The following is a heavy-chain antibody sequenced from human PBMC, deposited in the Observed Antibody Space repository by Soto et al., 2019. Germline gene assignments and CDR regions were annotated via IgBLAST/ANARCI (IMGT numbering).Heavy chain of an antibody. CDR3: ARRPKGGYYYYYMDV. J-gene: IGHJ6*03. CDR1: GYTFTSYA. Sequence: ASVKVSCKASGYTFTSYAMHWVRQAPGQRLEWMGWINAGNGNTKYSQKFQGRVTITRDTSASTAYMELSSLRSEDTAVYYCARRPKGGYYYYYMDVWGKGTTVTVSS. V-gene: IGHV1-3*01. D-gene: IGHD3-16*01. CDR2: INAGNGNT.